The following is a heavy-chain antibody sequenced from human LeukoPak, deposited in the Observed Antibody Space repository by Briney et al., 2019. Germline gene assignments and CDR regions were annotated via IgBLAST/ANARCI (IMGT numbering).Heavy chain of an antibody. D-gene: IGHD5-12*01. J-gene: IGHJ5*02. V-gene: IGHV1-2*02. CDR3: AKDQNTGYANNWFDP. CDR2: INPNNGGT. Sequence: ASVKVSCKASGYSFTGYYIHWVRQAPGQGLEWMGWINPNNGGTNFAQKSQGRVTMTRDTSISTAYMELSRLRSDDTAIYYCAKDQNTGYANNWFDPWGQGTLVTVSS. CDR1: GYSFTGYY.